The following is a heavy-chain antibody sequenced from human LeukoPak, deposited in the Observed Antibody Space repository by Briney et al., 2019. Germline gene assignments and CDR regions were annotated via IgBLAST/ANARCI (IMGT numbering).Heavy chain of an antibody. CDR2: ISSSSSYI. CDR1: GFTFSSYS. D-gene: IGHD3-10*02. V-gene: IGHV3-21*01. CDR3: AELGITMIGGV. Sequence: GGSLRLSCAASGFTFSSYSMNWVRQAPGKGLEWVSSISSSSSYIYYADSVKGRFTISRDNAKNSLYLQMNSLRAEDTAVYYCAELGITMIGGVWGQGTLVTVSS. J-gene: IGHJ4*02.